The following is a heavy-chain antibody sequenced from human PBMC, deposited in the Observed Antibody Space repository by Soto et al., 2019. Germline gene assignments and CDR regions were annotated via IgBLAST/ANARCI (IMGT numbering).Heavy chain of an antibody. V-gene: IGHV3-7*01. D-gene: IGHD2-2*01. CDR1: GFNFSGHW. Sequence: EVHLVESGGGLVQPGGSLRLSCAASGFNFSGHWMSWVRQAPGKGLEWVAHIKQDGSEPFYVVSVKGRFTISRDNAKNSLDLQMNSLRAEDTALYYCARDRAFCSGTNCRRGSIYYYYMDVWGNGTTVTVSS. CDR2: IKQDGSEP. CDR3: ARDRAFCSGTNCRRGSIYYYYMDV. J-gene: IGHJ6*03.